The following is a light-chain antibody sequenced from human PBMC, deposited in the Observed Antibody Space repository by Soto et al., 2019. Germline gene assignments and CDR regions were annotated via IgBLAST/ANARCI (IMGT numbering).Light chain of an antibody. V-gene: IGKV1-5*03. J-gene: IGKJ1*01. CDR3: QRYVSPWT. CDR2: EAS. Sequence: DIQLTQSPSTLSASVGDRVTITCRASQSIYKYLAWYQQRPWKAPKLLIYEASTLETGVPSRFSGSGSGAEFTLTISSLQPEDSATYFCQRYVSPWTFGQGTKVEI. CDR1: QSIYKY.